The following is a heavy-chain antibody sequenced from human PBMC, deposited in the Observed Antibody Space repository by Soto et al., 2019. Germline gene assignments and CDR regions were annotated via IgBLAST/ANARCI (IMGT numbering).Heavy chain of an antibody. CDR1: GFTFSSYA. Sequence: GGSLRLSCAASGFTFSSYAMHWVRQAPGKGLEWVSAISGSGGSTYYADSVKGRFTISRDSSKNTLYLQMNSLRAEDTAVYYCAKDGYGGTFDYWGQGTLVTVSS. CDR3: AKDGYGGTFDY. D-gene: IGHD4-17*01. V-gene: IGHV3-23*01. CDR2: ISGSGGST. J-gene: IGHJ4*02.